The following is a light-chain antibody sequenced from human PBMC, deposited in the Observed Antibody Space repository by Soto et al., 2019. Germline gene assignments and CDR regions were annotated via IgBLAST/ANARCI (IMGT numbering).Light chain of an antibody. V-gene: IGLV2-23*01. CDR3: CSYAGSSTLV. CDR2: EGS. CDR1: SSDVGSYNL. J-gene: IGLJ3*02. Sequence: QSVLTQPASVSGSPGQSITISCTGTSSDVGSYNLVSWYQQHPGKAPKFMIYEGSKRPSGVSNRFPGSKSGNTASLTISGLQAEDEADYYCCSYAGSSTLVFGGGTKVTVL.